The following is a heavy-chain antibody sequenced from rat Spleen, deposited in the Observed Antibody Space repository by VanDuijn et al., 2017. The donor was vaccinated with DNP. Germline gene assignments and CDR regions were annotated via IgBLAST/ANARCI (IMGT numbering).Heavy chain of an antibody. D-gene: IGHD4-4*01. V-gene: IGHV5-25*01. CDR1: GFIFSNFD. Sequence: EVQLVESGGGLVQAGRSMKLSCVASGFIFSNFDMAWVRQAPKKGLEWVATISTSGSRTYYPDSVKGRFTISRDNAKSSLYLQMNSLKSEDTATYYCARQRSGFAMDAWGQGTAVTVSS. J-gene: IGHJ4*01. CDR3: ARQRSGFAMDA. CDR2: ISTSGSRT.